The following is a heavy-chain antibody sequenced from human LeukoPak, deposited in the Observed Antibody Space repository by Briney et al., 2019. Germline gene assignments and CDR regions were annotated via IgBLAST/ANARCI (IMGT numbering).Heavy chain of an antibody. Sequence: PGGSLRLSCAASGFTFSSYAMSWVRQAPGKGLEWVSAISGSGGSTYYADSVKGRFTISRDNSKNTPYLQMNSLRAEDTAVYYCAKDTSAKYYYDSSGYSGAFDYWGQGTLVTVSS. CDR2: ISGSGGST. CDR1: GFTFSSYA. D-gene: IGHD3-22*01. CDR3: AKDTSAKYYYDSSGYSGAFDY. V-gene: IGHV3-23*01. J-gene: IGHJ4*02.